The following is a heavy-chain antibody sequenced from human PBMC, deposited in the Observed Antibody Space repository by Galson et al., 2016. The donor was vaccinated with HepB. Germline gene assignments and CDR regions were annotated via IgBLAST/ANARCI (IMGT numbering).Heavy chain of an antibody. CDR3: ASGTWDSGLKW. CDR2: TYYRSKWYN. Sequence: CAISGDSVSGNSVTWNWIRQSPSRGLEWLGRTYYRSKWYNDYAVSVKSRININPDTSKNQFSLQLNSVLPEDTAMYYCASGTWDSGLKWWGQGTPVTVSS. J-gene: IGHJ4*02. CDR1: GDSVSGNSVT. V-gene: IGHV6-1*01. D-gene: IGHD1-26*01.